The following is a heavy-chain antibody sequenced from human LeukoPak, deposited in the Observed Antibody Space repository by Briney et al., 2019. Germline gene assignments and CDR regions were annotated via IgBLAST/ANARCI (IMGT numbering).Heavy chain of an antibody. CDR1: GFTFETYW. CDR3: ARYPPSIAAVRFDP. D-gene: IGHD6-13*01. CDR2: INGYGSIT. J-gene: IGHJ5*02. Sequence: AGGSLRLSCAASGFTFETYWMHWVRQAPGKGLEWVSCINGYGSITNYADSVKGRFTISRDNAKNTLSLQMNSLRAEDTAVYYCARYPPSIAAVRFDPWGQGTLVTVSS. V-gene: IGHV3-74*01.